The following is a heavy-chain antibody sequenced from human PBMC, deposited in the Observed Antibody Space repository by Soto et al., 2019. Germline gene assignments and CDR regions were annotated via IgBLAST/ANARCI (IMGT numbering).Heavy chain of an antibody. V-gene: IGHV3-30-3*01. D-gene: IGHD6-19*01. Sequence: QVQLVESGGGVVQPGRSLRLASAVSGFTFRSFSMHWVRQAPGKGLESVAVISYDVTKRDYADSVKGRFTISRDNSKNTLYLQMNSLRPQDTAVYFCVRTTAVAGAPEVDYWCQGTLVTVSS. J-gene: IGHJ4*02. CDR2: ISYDVTKR. CDR1: GFTFRSFS. CDR3: VRTTAVAGAPEVDY.